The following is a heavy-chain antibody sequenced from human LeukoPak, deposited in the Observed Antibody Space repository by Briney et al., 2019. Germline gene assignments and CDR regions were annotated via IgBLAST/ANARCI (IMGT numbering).Heavy chain of an antibody. V-gene: IGHV3-21*01. CDR2: ISRSSSYI. Sequence: PGGSLRLXCAASGFTFSSYTMNWVRQAPGKGLEWVSSISRSSSYIYYADSVKGRFTISRDNAMNSLDLQMDSLRAEDTAVYYCARGREGIAARWWVEEPRWYFFDPWGQGTLVTVSS. D-gene: IGHD6-6*01. J-gene: IGHJ5*02. CDR1: GFTFSSYT. CDR3: ARGREGIAARWWVEEPRWYFFDP.